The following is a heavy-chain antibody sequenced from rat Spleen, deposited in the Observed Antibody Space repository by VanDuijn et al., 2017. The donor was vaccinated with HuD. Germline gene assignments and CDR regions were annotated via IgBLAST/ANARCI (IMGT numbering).Heavy chain of an antibody. CDR2: ISYSGST. CDR3: ARNDGTYYYRFAY. CDR1: GYSITSNY. Sequence: EGQLQESGPGLVKPSQSLSLTCSVTGYSITSNYWGWIRKFPGNKMEWMAYISYSGSTGYNPSLKSRISITRDTSKNQFFLQLTSVTTEDTATYYCARNDGTYYYRFAYWGQGTLVTVSS. J-gene: IGHJ3*01. D-gene: IGHD1-12*02. V-gene: IGHV3-1*01.